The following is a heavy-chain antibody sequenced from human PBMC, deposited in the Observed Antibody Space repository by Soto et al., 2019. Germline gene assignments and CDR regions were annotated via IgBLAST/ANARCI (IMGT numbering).Heavy chain of an antibody. D-gene: IGHD2-21*02. CDR2: VNPSGGHT. CDR1: GDTFSDYY. V-gene: IGHV1-46*01. J-gene: IGHJ4*02. CDR3: ARGGHVVVVTAALDY. Sequence: QVQLMQSGAEVKKPRASVKVSSKASGDTFSDYYIHWVRQAAGQGVEWMGTVNPSGGHTSYAQHFLGRVTMTRDTSTSTLYMELTSLTSDDTAIYYCARGGHVVVVTAALDYWGQGTLVTVSS.